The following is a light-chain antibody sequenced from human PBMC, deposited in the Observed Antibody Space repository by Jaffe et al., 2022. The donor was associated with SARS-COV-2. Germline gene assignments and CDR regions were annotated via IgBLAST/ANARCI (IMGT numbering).Light chain of an antibody. CDR1: QSISSY. Sequence: DIQMTQSPSSLSASVGDRVTITCRASQSISSYLNWYQQKPGKAPNVLIYGATSLQSGVPSRFSGSGSGTDFTLTISSLQPEDFATYYCQQSYSIPWTFGQGTKVEIK. V-gene: IGKV1-39*01. J-gene: IGKJ1*01. CDR3: QQSYSIPWT. CDR2: GAT.